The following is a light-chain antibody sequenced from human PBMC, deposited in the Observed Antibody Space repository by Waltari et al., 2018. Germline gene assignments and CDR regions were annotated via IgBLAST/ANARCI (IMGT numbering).Light chain of an antibody. CDR2: EVS. Sequence: DIQMTQSPSTLSASVGDRVTITCRASQSIGRWLAWYQQKPGKAPKVLIYEVSSLQSGAPSRFSGRGSGTEFTLTISSLQPDDFATYYCQQDDNEWSFGQGTKVDIK. CDR3: QQDDNEWS. CDR1: QSIGRW. J-gene: IGKJ1*01. V-gene: IGKV1-5*03.